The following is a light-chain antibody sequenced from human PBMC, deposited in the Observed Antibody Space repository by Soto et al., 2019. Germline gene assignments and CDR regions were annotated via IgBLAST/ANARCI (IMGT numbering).Light chain of an antibody. Sequence: IRMTQSPSSFSASTGDRVTITCRASENIRSYLNWYLHKPGRAPQLLIYGASTLHSGVPSRFSGSASGTHFTLTISSLQPEDFATFFCQQSYKSPATFGQGTKVDIK. V-gene: IGKV1-39*01. CDR2: GAS. CDR3: QQSYKSPAT. CDR1: ENIRSY. J-gene: IGKJ1*01.